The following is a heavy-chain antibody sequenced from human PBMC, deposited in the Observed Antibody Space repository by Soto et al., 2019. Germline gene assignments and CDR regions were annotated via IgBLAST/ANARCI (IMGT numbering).Heavy chain of an antibody. V-gene: IGHV1-8*01. CDR2: MNPSSGNT. CDR1: GYTFTSYD. D-gene: IGHD3-10*01. Sequence: QVQLVQSGAEVKKPGASVKVSCKASGYTFTSYDINWVRQATGQGLEWMGWMNPSSGNTGYAQKFQGRVTMTRNTSISTAYMEPRSLRSEDTAVDYCARGSNYYDLGDDAFDIWGQGTMVTVSS. J-gene: IGHJ3*02. CDR3: ARGSNYYDLGDDAFDI.